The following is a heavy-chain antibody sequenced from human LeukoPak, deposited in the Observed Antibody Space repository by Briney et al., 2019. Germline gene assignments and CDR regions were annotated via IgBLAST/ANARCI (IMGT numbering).Heavy chain of an antibody. CDR1: GGSFSGYY. J-gene: IGHJ4*02. Sequence: SETLSLTCAVYGGSFSGYYWSWIRQPPGKGLEWIGEINHSGSTNYNPSLKSRVTISVDTSKNQCSLKLSSVTAADTAVYYCARSLRYCSGGSCLGRYFDYWGQGTLVTVSS. CDR2: INHSGST. D-gene: IGHD2-15*01. CDR3: ARSLRYCSGGSCLGRYFDY. V-gene: IGHV4-34*01.